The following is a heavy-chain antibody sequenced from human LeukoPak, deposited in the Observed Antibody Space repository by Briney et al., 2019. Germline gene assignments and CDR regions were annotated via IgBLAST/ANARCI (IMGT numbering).Heavy chain of an antibody. CDR3: AELGITMIGGV. Sequence: PGGSLRLSCAASGFTFNDYAMHWVRQAPGKGLEWVSGISWNSATIGYVDSVKGRFTISRDNAKNSLYLQMNSLRAEDTAVYYCAELGITMIGGVWGKGTTVTISS. V-gene: IGHV3-9*01. CDR1: GFTFNDYA. D-gene: IGHD3-10*02. J-gene: IGHJ6*04. CDR2: ISWNSATI.